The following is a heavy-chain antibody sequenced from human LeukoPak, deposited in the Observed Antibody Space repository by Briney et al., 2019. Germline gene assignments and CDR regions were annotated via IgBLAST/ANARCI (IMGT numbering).Heavy chain of an antibody. CDR2: FFHTGTT. V-gene: IGHV4-38-2*02. J-gene: IGHJ4*02. CDR1: GYSISSGFH. CDR3: VRGVDS. Sequence: SESLSLTCSVSGYSISSGFHWGWIRQPPGKGLEWIGNFFHTGTTSYNPSLKGRATISVDMSQNHFSLKLDSVTAADTAIYYCVRGVDSWGQGSLVTVSS.